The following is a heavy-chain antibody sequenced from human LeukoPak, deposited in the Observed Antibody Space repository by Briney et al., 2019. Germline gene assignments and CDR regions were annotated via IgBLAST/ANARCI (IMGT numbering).Heavy chain of an antibody. J-gene: IGHJ4*02. D-gene: IGHD5-24*01. CDR1: GYSFTNYW. CDR3: GRASSSGMATTPADN. V-gene: IGHV5-51*01. Sequence: GESLKISCKGSGYSFTNYWIGWVRQMPGKGLEWMGIIYPGDSDTRYSPSFQGQVTISADKSISTAYLQWSSLKTSDTAMYYCGRASSSGMATTPADNWGQGTLVTVSS. CDR2: IYPGDSDT.